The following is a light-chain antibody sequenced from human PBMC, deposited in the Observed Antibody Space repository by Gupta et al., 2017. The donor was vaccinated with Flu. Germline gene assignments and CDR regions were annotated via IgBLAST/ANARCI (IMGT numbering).Light chain of an antibody. CDR2: EVS. V-gene: IGLV2-14*01. CDR1: SSDVGAYKY. J-gene: IGLJ3*02. CDR3: SSYTRDNILV. Sequence: SNTISCTGTSSDVGAYKYVSWYQHHPGKAPKLLIFEVSHRPSGVSSRFSASKSFHTASLTVSGLQAEDEAYYYCSSYTRDNILVFGGGTKLTVL.